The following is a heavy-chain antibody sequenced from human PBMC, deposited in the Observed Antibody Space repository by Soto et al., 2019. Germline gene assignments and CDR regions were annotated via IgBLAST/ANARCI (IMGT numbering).Heavy chain of an antibody. CDR3: ARDMQGWGGY. J-gene: IGHJ4*02. D-gene: IGHD3-16*01. CDR1: GYTLTDYY. V-gene: IGHV1-2*02. CDR2: INPKSGDT. Sequence: ASVKVSCKASGYTLTDYYLHWVRQAPGQGLEWVGWINPKSGDTNYAQKFQDRVTMTRDTSTSTAYMELSRLRFDDTAVYYCARDMQGWGGYWGQGTLVTVSS.